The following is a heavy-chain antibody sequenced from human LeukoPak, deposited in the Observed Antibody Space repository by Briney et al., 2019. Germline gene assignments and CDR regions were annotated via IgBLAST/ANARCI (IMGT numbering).Heavy chain of an antibody. CDR2: INPNSGGT. D-gene: IGHD2-15*01. Sequence: GASVKVSCKASGYTFTGYYMHWVRQAPGQGLEWMGWINPNSGGTNYAQKFQGRVTMTRDTSISTAYMELSRLRSDDTAVYYCARGYCSGGSCHGLCDYWGQGTLVTVSS. CDR1: GYTFTGYY. J-gene: IGHJ4*02. CDR3: ARGYCSGGSCHGLCDY. V-gene: IGHV1-2*02.